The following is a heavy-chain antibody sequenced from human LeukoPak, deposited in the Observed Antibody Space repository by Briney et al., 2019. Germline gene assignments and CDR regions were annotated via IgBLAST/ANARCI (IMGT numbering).Heavy chain of an antibody. Sequence: SETLSLTCTVSGGSISSGGYYWSWVRQHPGKGLEWIGYIYCSGSTYYNPSLKSRVTISVDTSKNQFSLKLSSVTAADTAVYYCAREVLRDGMDVWGQGTTVTVSS. J-gene: IGHJ6*02. V-gene: IGHV4-31*03. D-gene: IGHD3-3*01. CDR1: GGSISSGGYY. CDR3: AREVLRDGMDV. CDR2: IYCSGST.